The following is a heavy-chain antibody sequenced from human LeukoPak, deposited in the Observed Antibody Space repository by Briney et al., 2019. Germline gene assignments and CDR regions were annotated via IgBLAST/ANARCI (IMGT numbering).Heavy chain of an antibody. J-gene: IGHJ4*02. CDR3: AKDSDYYDSSGYWLFDY. Sequence: GGSLRLSCAASGFTFSSCGMHWVRQAPGKGLEWVAFIRYDGSNKYYADSVKGRFTISRDNSKNTLYLQMNSLRAEDTAVYYCAKDSDYYDSSGYWLFDYWGQGTLVTVSS. D-gene: IGHD3-22*01. CDR2: IRYDGSNK. CDR1: GFTFSSCG. V-gene: IGHV3-30*02.